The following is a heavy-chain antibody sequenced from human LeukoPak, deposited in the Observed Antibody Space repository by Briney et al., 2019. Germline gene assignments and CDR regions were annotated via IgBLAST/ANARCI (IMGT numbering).Heavy chain of an antibody. CDR1: GFTFSDYS. Sequence: GGSLRLSCAASGFTFSDYSMSWIRQAPGKGLEWISSISSSSGSTIYYADSVKGRFTISRDNSKNTLYLQMNSLRAEDTAVYYCARGTTVTTWGPSYYYYGMDVWGQGTTVTVSS. CDR2: ISSSSGSTI. D-gene: IGHD4-17*01. V-gene: IGHV3-11*04. J-gene: IGHJ6*02. CDR3: ARGTTVTTWGPSYYYYGMDV.